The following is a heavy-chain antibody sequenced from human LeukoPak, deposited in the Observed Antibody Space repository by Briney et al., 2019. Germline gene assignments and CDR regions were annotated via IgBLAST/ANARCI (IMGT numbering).Heavy chain of an antibody. J-gene: IGHJ5*02. V-gene: IGHV1-2*02. Sequence: AASVKVSCKASGYTFTGYYMHWVRQAPGQGLEWMGWINPNSGGTNYAQKFQGRVTMTRDTSISTAYMELSRLRSDDTVVYYCARDNGYGGWFDPWGQGTLVTVSS. CDR2: INPNSGGT. CDR1: GYTFTGYY. D-gene: IGHD5-18*01. CDR3: ARDNGYGGWFDP.